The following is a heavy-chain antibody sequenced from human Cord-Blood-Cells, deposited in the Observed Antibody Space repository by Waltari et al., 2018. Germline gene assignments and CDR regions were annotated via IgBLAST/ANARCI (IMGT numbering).Heavy chain of an antibody. V-gene: IGHV4-30-4*08. J-gene: IGHJ6*03. CDR3: ARGPYGSGRFKYYYYYYMDV. CDR1: GGSISSGDYY. CDR2: IYYSGST. Sequence: QVQLQESGPGLVKPSQTLSLTCTVPGGSISSGDYYWSWFRNPPRQGLEWIGYIYYSGSTYYNPSLKSRVTISVDTSKNQFSLKLSSVTAADTAVYYCARGPYGSGRFKYYYYYYMDVWGKGTTVTVSS. D-gene: IGHD3-10*01.